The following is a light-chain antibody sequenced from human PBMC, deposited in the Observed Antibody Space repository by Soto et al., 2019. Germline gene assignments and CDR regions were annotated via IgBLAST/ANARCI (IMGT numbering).Light chain of an antibody. CDR1: KSISSD. CDR2: GAS. CDR3: QQSNNYHLT. V-gene: IGKV1-39*01. J-gene: IGKJ4*02. Sequence: DIQMTQSPSSLSASVGDRVTITCRASKSISSDLNWYQQKPGEAPKLLVYGASNLQSGVPSTFSGSGSGTDFTLTISSLQPEDSATYYCQQSNNYHLTFGGGTKVEIK.